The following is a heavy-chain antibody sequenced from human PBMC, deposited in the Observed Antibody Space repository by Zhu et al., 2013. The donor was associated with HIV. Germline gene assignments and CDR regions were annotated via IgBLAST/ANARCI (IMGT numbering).Heavy chain of an antibody. CDR3: ARASYTHPIQMWDHFDS. J-gene: IGHJ4*02. D-gene: IGHD3-16*01. CDR2: IIPILHTS. V-gene: IGHV1-69*01. Sequence: VQLVQSGAEVTKPGSSVKVSCKASGGAFDRYVINWLRQAPGQGPEWMGGIIPILHTSKYAQKFQDRVTIVADESMTTAYLELSGLRSDDTATYYCARASYTHPIQMWDHFDSVGQGTLVTVSS. CDR1: GGAFDRYV.